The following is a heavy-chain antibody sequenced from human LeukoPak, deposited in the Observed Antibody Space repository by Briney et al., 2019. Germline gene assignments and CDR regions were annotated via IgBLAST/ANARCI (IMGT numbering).Heavy chain of an antibody. CDR1: GFTFSSYA. CDR3: ARGPRITLVRGGQWYYYMDV. CDR2: ISGSGGST. Sequence: GGSLRLSCAASGFTFSSYAISWVRQAPGKGLEWVSAISGSGGSTYYADSVKGRFTISRDNSKNTLYLQMNSLRAEDTAVYYCARGPRITLVRGGQWYYYMDVWGKGTTVTISS. D-gene: IGHD3-10*01. V-gene: IGHV3-23*01. J-gene: IGHJ6*03.